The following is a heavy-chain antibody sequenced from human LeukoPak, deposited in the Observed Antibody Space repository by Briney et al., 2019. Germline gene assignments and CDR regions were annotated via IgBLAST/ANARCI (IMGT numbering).Heavy chain of an antibody. CDR2: IISILGIA. CDR3: AKSRGRWFGELLADAFDI. J-gene: IGHJ3*02. D-gene: IGHD3-10*01. Sequence: SVKVSCKASGGTFSSYAISWVRQAPGQGLEWMGRIISILGIANYAQKFQGRVTITADKSTSTAYMELSSLRSEDTAVYYCAKSRGRWFGELLADAFDIWGQGTMVTVSS. V-gene: IGHV1-69*04. CDR1: GGTFSSYA.